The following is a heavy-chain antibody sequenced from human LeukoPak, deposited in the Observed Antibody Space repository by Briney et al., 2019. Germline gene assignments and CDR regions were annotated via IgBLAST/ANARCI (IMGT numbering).Heavy chain of an antibody. V-gene: IGHV3-7*03. CDR3: ASLDTAKQPLANH. CDR2: IKEDRGRE. Sequence: GGSLRLSCVASGLIVSNHWMSWVRQAPGKGLEWVANIKEDRGREYYMDSVKGRFSISKDSAKNSLYLQMNSLRVEDTAMYYCASLDTAKQPLANHWGQGTLVTVSS. D-gene: IGHD5-18*01. J-gene: IGHJ5*02. CDR1: GLIVSNHW.